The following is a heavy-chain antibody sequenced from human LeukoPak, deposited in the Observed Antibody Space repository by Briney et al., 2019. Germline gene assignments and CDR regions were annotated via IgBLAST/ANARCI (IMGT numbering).Heavy chain of an antibody. V-gene: IGHV4-4*07. J-gene: IGHJ4*02. CDR2: IYTSGST. Sequence: SETLSLTCTVSGGSISSYYWSWIRQPAGKGLEWIGRIYTSGSTNYNPSLKSRVTMSVDTSKNQFSLKLSSVTAADTAVYYCARGGPRYYYDNSGYSRFDYWGQGTLVTVSS. CDR1: GGSISSYY. D-gene: IGHD3-22*01. CDR3: ARGGPRYYYDNSGYSRFDY.